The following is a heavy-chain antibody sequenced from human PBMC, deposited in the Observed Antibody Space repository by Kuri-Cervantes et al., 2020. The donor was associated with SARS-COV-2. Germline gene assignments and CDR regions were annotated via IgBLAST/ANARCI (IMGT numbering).Heavy chain of an antibody. J-gene: IGHJ6*03. V-gene: IGHV4-4*07. CDR1: GGSISSYY. Sequence: ESLKISCTVSGGSISSYYWSWIRQPPGKGLEWIGRIYTSGSTNYNPSLKSRVTISVDTSKNQFSLKLSSVTAADTAVYYCARVTRAGAAAFRWDYMDVWGKGTTVTVSS. CDR3: ARVTRAGAAAFRWDYMDV. D-gene: IGHD6-13*01. CDR2: IYTSGST.